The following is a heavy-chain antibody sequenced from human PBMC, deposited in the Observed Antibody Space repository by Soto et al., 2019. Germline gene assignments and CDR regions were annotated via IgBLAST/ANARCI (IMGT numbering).Heavy chain of an antibody. CDR3: ARHIAAAGIVDWFDP. Sequence: PSETLSLTCTVSGGSISSSSYYWGWIRQPPGKGLEWIGSIYYSGSTYYNPSLKSRVTISVDTSKNQFSLKLSSVTAADTAVYYCARHIAAAGIVDWFDPWGQGTLVTVSS. D-gene: IGHD6-13*01. V-gene: IGHV4-39*01. J-gene: IGHJ5*02. CDR2: IYYSGST. CDR1: GGSISSSSYY.